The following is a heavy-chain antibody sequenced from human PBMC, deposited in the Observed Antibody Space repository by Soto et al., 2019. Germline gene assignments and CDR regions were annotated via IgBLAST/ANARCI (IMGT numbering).Heavy chain of an antibody. CDR2: IRSKTDGGTT. J-gene: IGHJ4*02. CDR1: GFSFTNAW. V-gene: IGHV3-15*07. Sequence: GGSLRLSCAASGFSFTNAWMNWVRQAPGKGLEWVGRIRSKTDGGTTDYAAPVKGRFTISRDDSKNTLYLQMNSLITEDTAVYYCTTSIKAKVSGWGQGTLVTVSS. D-gene: IGHD6-25*01. CDR3: TTSIKAKVSG.